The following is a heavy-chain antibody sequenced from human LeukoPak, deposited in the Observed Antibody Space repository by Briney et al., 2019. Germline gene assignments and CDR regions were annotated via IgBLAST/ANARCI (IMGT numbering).Heavy chain of an antibody. D-gene: IGHD5-12*01. V-gene: IGHV1-69*04. CDR1: GYTFTSYG. CDR3: ASPERDGYNCLRY. Sequence: SVKVSCKASGYTFTSYGISWVRQAPGQGLEWMGRIIPILGIANYAQKFQGRVTITADKSTSTAYMELSSLRSEDTAVYYCASPERDGYNCLRYWGQGTLVTVSS. CDR2: IIPILGIA. J-gene: IGHJ4*02.